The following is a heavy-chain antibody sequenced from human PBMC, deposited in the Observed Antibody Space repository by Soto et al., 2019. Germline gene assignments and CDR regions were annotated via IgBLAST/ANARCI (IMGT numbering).Heavy chain of an antibody. CDR2: ISYDGSNK. D-gene: IGHD6-13*01. CDR1: GFTFSSYG. V-gene: IGHV3-30*18. CDR3: AKAPSSSWYGGNDY. J-gene: IGHJ4*02. Sequence: GGSLRLSCAASGFTFSSYGMHWVRQAPGKGLEWVAVISYDGSNKYYADSVKGRFTISRDNSKNTLYLQMNSLRAEDTAVYYCAKAPSSSWYGGNDYWGQGTLVTVSS.